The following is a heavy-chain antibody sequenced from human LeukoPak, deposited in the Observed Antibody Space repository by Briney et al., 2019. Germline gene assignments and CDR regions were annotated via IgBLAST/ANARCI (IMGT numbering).Heavy chain of an antibody. CDR2: IYTSGST. CDR3: ARDVIYGSSDYLDF. CDR1: GVSISRYY. D-gene: IGHD3-22*01. Sequence: SETLSLTCTVPGVSISRYYWSWIRQPAGKGLEWIGRIYTSGSTNYSPSFKSRVTMSEDTSKNQRSLRLSSVTAADTAVYYCARDVIYGSSDYLDFWGQGILVTVSS. J-gene: IGHJ4*02. V-gene: IGHV4-4*07.